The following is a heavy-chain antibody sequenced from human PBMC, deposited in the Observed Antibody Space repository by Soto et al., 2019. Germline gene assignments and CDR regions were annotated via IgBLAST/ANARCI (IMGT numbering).Heavy chain of an antibody. D-gene: IGHD6-19*01. V-gene: IGHV1-18*01. CDR3: GRGLGGGWYYFDY. CDR2: ITVNSGNT. CDR1: GYTFTSYG. Sequence: QVQLVQSGVEVKKPGASVKVSCKASGYTFTSYGIGWVRQAPGQGLEWMGWITVNSGNTNYPQKLQGRVTMTKDTSTSTAYMELGSLTSDGAAVFYCGRGLGGGWYYFDYWGQGTLVTVSS. J-gene: IGHJ4*02.